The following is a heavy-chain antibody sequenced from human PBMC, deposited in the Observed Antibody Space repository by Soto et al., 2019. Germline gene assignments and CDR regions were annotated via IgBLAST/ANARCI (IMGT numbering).Heavy chain of an antibody. Sequence: QVQLVQSGAEVKKPGSSVKVSCKASGGTFSSYTISWVRQAPGQGLEWMGRIIPILGIANYAQKFQGRVTITADKSTSTSYMELSSLRSEDTAVYYCARGRLGDCSSTSCYEDYYYYGMDVWGQVTTVTVSS. CDR2: IIPILGIA. D-gene: IGHD2-2*01. V-gene: IGHV1-69*02. CDR1: GGTFSSYT. CDR3: ARGRLGDCSSTSCYEDYYYYGMDV. J-gene: IGHJ6*02.